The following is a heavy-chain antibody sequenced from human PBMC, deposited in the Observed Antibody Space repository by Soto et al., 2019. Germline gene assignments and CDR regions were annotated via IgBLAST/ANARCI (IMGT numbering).Heavy chain of an antibody. CDR2: ISSSSSYI. Sequence: GGSLRLSCAASGFTFSSYSMNWVRQAPGKGLEWVSSISSSSSYIYYADSVKGRFTISRDNAKNSLYLQMNSLRAEDTAVYYCARGPPNYPYCSGGSCYPDDAFDIWGQGTMVTVSS. D-gene: IGHD2-15*01. CDR1: GFTFSSYS. J-gene: IGHJ3*02. CDR3: ARGPPNYPYCSGGSCYPDDAFDI. V-gene: IGHV3-21*01.